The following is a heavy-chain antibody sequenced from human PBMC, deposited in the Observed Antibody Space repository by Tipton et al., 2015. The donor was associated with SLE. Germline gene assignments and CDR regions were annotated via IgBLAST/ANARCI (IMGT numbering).Heavy chain of an antibody. V-gene: IGHV4-61*02. Sequence: TLSLTCTVSGGSITSGSYYWTWIRQPPGKGLEWIGRIYTSGSTNYNPSLKSRVTMSVDTSKNQFSLKLSSVTAADTAVYYCAMNAYYYGMDVWGKGTTVTVSS. CDR2: IYTSGST. CDR1: GGSITSGSYY. CDR3: AMNAYYYGMDV. D-gene: IGHD2-8*01. J-gene: IGHJ6*04.